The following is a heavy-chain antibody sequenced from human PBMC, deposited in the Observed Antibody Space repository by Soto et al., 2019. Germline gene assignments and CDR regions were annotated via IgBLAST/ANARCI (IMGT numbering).Heavy chain of an antibody. V-gene: IGHV3-11*01. J-gene: IGHJ4*02. CDR2: ISSSGSTI. CDR3: ARDFGDIVATDWSYFDY. D-gene: IGHD5-12*01. Sequence: GGSLRLSCSVSVFTFSDYYMNWIRQAPGKGLEWVSYISSSGSTIYYADSVKGRFTISRDNAKNSLYLQMNSLRAEDTAVYYCARDFGDIVATDWSYFDYWGQGTLVTVSS. CDR1: VFTFSDYY.